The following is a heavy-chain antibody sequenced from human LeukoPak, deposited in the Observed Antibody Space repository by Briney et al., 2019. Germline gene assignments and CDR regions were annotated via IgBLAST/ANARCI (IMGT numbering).Heavy chain of an antibody. CDR3: ARDEPPAAILGN. D-gene: IGHD2-2*01. CDR1: GFTFSSYG. CDR2: IWYDGSNK. Sequence: GGSLRLSCAASGFTFSSYGMHWVRQAPGKGLEWVAVIWYDGSNKYYADSVKGRFTISRDNSKNTLYLQMNSLRAEDTAVCYCARDEPPAAILGNWGQGTLVTVSS. V-gene: IGHV3-33*01. J-gene: IGHJ4*02.